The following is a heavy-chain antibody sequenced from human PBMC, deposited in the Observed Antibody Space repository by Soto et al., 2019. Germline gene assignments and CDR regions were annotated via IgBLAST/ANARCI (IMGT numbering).Heavy chain of an antibody. D-gene: IGHD3-10*01. CDR3: AKARGRHYYGSGYPLDY. CDR2: ISGSGGST. J-gene: IGHJ4*02. Sequence: EVQLLESGGGLVQPGGSLRLSCAASGFTFSSYAMSWVRQAPGKGLEWVSAISGSGGSTYYADSVKGRFTISRDNSKNTRYLQMNSLRAEDTAVYYCAKARGRHYYGSGYPLDYWGQGTLVTVSS. V-gene: IGHV3-23*01. CDR1: GFTFSSYA.